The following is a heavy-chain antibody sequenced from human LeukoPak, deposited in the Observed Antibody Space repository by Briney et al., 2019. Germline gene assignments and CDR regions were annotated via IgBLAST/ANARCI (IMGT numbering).Heavy chain of an antibody. V-gene: IGHV3-21*01. J-gene: IGHJ6*03. Sequence: GGSLRLSCTASGFTFSSYGMSWVRQAPGKGLEWISSISSSSSYIYYADSVKGRFTISRDNAKNSLYLQMNSLRAEDTAVYYCARVPQDFWSGYYITLTSSDYMDVWGKGAKVTVSS. CDR3: ARVPQDFWSGYYITLTSSDYMDV. CDR1: GFTFSSYG. CDR2: ISSSSSYI. D-gene: IGHD3-3*01.